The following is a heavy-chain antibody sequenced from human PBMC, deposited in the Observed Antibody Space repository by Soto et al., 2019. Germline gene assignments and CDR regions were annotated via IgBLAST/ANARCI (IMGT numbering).Heavy chain of an antibody. Sequence: ASVKVCGKASGYTFTSYGISWVRQAPGQGLEWMGWISAYNGNTNYAQKLQGRVTMTTDTSTSTAYMELRSLRSDDTAVYYCARGRGSGSYYFSDHAFDIWGQGTMVTVSS. CDR3: ARGRGSGSYYFSDHAFDI. CDR1: GYTFTSYG. J-gene: IGHJ3*02. D-gene: IGHD3-10*01. CDR2: ISAYNGNT. V-gene: IGHV1-18*01.